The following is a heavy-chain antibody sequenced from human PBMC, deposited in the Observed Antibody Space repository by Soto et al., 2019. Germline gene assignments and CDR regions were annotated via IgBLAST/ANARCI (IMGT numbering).Heavy chain of an antibody. V-gene: IGHV4-34*01. CDR1: GGSFSDYY. CDR3: ARGRGEVDY. D-gene: IGHD3-16*01. Sequence: SETLSLTCAVSGGSFSDYYWNWIRKPPGKGLEWIGEIKHGGSTNYNPSLKTRVTMSLDTSKNQVSLKLTSVTAADTAVYYCARGRGEVDYWGQGTQVT. J-gene: IGHJ4*02. CDR2: IKHGGST.